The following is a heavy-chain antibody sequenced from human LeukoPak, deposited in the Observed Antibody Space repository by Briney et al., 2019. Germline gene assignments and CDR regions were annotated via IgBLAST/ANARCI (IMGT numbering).Heavy chain of an antibody. J-gene: IGHJ3*02. V-gene: IGHV1-2*02. D-gene: IGHD6-13*01. Sequence: ASVKVSCKAFGYTFTDHYIHWVRQAPGQGLEWMGWINPNSGGTNYAQKFQGRVTMTTDTSISTVYMELNRLVSDDPAVYFCARGGQGAGAPRAYDIWGQGTMVTVSS. CDR1: GYTFTDHY. CDR2: INPNSGGT. CDR3: ARGGQGAGAPRAYDI.